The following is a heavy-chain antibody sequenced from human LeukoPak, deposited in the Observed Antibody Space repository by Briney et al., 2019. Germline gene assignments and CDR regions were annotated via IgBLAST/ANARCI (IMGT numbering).Heavy chain of an antibody. Sequence: GGSLRLSCAASGFTFSSYSMNWVRQAPGKGLEWVSSISSGSSYIYYADSVKGRSTISRDNAKNSLYLQMNSLRAEDTAVYYCARVRIKGNWFDRWGQGTLVTVSS. CDR3: ARVRIKGNWFDR. J-gene: IGHJ5*02. CDR2: ISSGSSYI. D-gene: IGHD3-10*01. CDR1: GFTFSSYS. V-gene: IGHV3-21*01.